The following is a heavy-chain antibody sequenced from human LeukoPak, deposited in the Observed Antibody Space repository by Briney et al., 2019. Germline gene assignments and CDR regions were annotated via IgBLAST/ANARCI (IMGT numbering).Heavy chain of an antibody. CDR3: ARDARTIKERSDAFDI. V-gene: IGHV1-69*04. Sequence: GASVKVSCKASGGTFSSYAISWVRQAPGQGLEWMGSIIPILGIANYAQKFQGRVTITADKSTSTAYMELSSLRSEDTAVYYCARDARTIKERSDAFDIWGQGTMVTVSS. J-gene: IGHJ3*02. D-gene: IGHD1-1*01. CDR1: GGTFSSYA. CDR2: IIPILGIA.